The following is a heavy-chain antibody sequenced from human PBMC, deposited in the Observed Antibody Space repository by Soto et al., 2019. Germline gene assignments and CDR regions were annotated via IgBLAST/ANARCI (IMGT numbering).Heavy chain of an antibody. V-gene: IGHV3-33*01. J-gene: IGHJ4*02. CDR3: ARGRRRGGFDY. Sequence: QVQLVESGGGVVQPGRSLRLSCAASGFTFSSYGMHWVRQAPGKGLEWVAVIWYDGSNKYYADSVKGRFTISRDNSMNTLYLQMNSLRAEDTAVYYCARGRRRGGFDYWGQGTLVTVSS. D-gene: IGHD3-16*01. CDR2: IWYDGSNK. CDR1: GFTFSSYG.